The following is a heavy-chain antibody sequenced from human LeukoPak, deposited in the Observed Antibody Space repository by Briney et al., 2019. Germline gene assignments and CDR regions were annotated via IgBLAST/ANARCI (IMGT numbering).Heavy chain of an antibody. V-gene: IGHV3-43*02. Sequence: GGSLRLSCAASGFTFDDYAMHWVRQAPGKGLEWVSLISGDGGSTYYADSVKGRFTISRDNSKNSLYLQMNRLRTEDTALYYCAKDTRGSGSYYFDYWGQGTLVTVSS. CDR2: ISGDGGST. D-gene: IGHD3-10*01. CDR3: AKDTRGSGSYYFDY. CDR1: GFTFDDYA. J-gene: IGHJ4*02.